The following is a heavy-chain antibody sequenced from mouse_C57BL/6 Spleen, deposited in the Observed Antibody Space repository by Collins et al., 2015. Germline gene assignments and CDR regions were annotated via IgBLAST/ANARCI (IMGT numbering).Heavy chain of an antibody. CDR2: ISYSGST. V-gene: IGHV3-2*02. CDR1: GYSITSDYA. CDR3: ARCGEITTATRYFDV. J-gene: IGHJ1*01. D-gene: IGHD1-2*01. Sequence: DVQLQESGPGLVKPSQSLSLTCTVTGYSITSDYAWNWIRQFPGNKLEWMGYISYSGSTSYNPSLKSRISITRDTSKNQFFLQLNSVTTEDTATYYCARCGEITTATRYFDVWGAGTTVTVSS.